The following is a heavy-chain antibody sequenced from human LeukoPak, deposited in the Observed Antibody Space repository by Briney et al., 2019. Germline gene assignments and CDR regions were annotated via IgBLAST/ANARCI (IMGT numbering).Heavy chain of an antibody. Sequence: GGSLRLSCAASGFTFSTYAMSWVRQAPGKGPEWVAYTSVDGNDKRYADSVKGRFTVSRDNSKNTLYLQMNSLRPEDSAAYYCARDPSGSFDYWGQGTLVTISS. CDR2: TSVDGNDK. V-gene: IGHV3-30*01. J-gene: IGHJ4*02. CDR3: ARDPSGSFDY. CDR1: GFTFSTYA. D-gene: IGHD3-10*01.